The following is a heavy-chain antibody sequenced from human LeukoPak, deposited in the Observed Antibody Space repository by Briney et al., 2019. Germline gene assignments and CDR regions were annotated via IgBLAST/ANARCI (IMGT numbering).Heavy chain of an antibody. CDR2: INPKSAGT. CDR3: ARDYYGGHNLYNFDL. J-gene: IGHJ4*02. D-gene: IGHD3-10*01. V-gene: IGHV1-2*02. Sequence: ASVKVSCKASGYTFTGYCMHWVRQAPGQGLEWMGWINPKSAGTNYAQKFQGRVTMTRDTSTNTVYTELSSLRSDDTAVYYCARDYYGGHNLYNFDLWGQGTRVIVSS. CDR1: GYTFTGYC.